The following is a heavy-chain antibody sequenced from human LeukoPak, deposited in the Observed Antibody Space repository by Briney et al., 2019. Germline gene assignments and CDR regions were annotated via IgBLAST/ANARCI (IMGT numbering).Heavy chain of an antibody. D-gene: IGHD5-18*01. J-gene: IGHJ4*02. V-gene: IGHV4-59*01. CDR1: GGSISSYY. Sequence: PSETLSLTCTVSGGSISSYYWSWIRQPPGKGLEWIGYIYYSGSTNYNPSLKSRVTISADTSKNQFSLKLSSVTAADTAVYYCARGRHGYGYYIWGQGTLVTVSS. CDR3: ARGRHGYGYYI. CDR2: IYYSGST.